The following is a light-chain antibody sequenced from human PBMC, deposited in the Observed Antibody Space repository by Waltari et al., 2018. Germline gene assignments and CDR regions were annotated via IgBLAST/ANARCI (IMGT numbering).Light chain of an antibody. CDR2: DAS. CDR1: RAIANN. J-gene: IGKJ2*01. CDR3: QQFNTRYS. V-gene: IGKV3-15*01. Sequence: EIVMTHSPATLSVSPGEAATLSCRASRAIANNLAWYQQKPGQALRLLIYDASTRATGVPARFSGSWSGTEFTLTITSLQSEDSAVYFCQQFNTRYSFGQGTKLEIK.